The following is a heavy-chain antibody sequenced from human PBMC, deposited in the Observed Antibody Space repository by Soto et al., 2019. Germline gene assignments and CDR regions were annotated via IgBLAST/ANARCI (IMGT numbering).Heavy chain of an antibody. Sequence: GESLKISGKGSGCSFTSYWIGCVRQMPWKGLEWMGIIYPGDSDTRYSPSFQGQVTISADKSISTAYLQWSSLKASDTAMYYCARQLYCSGGSCDAFDIWGQGTMVTVSS. D-gene: IGHD2-15*01. J-gene: IGHJ3*02. CDR3: ARQLYCSGGSCDAFDI. V-gene: IGHV5-51*01. CDR1: GCSFTSYW. CDR2: IYPGDSDT.